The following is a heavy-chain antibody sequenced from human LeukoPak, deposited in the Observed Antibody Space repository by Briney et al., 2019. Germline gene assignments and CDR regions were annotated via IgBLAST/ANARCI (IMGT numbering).Heavy chain of an antibody. CDR3: ARGGVTGDHFDY. J-gene: IGHJ4*02. D-gene: IGHD7-27*01. CDR1: GGSISSYY. Sequence: SETLSLTCTVSGGSISSYYWSWIRQPPGKGLEWIGYIYYSGSTNYNPSLKSRVTISVDTSKNQFSLKLSSVTAADTAVYYCARGGVTGDHFDYWGQGTLVTVSS. V-gene: IGHV4-59*01. CDR2: IYYSGST.